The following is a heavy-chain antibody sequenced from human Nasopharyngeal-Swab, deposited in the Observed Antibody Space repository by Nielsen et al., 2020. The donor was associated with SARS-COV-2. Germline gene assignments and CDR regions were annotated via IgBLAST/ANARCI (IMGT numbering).Heavy chain of an antibody. V-gene: IGHV4-59*08. CDR2: IYYSGST. CDR1: GGSISSYY. Sequence: SETLSLTCTVSGGSISSYYWSWIRQPPGKGLEWIGYIYYSGSTNYNPSLKSRVTISVDTSESQFSLKLNSVTAAATAVYYCARRDRYYDFWMDWGQGTLVTVSS. J-gene: IGHJ4*02. CDR3: ARRDRYYDFWMD. D-gene: IGHD3-3*01.